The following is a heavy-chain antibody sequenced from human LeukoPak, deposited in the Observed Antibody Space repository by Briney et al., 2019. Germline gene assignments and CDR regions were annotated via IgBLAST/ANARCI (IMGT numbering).Heavy chain of an antibody. Sequence: PGGSLRLSCSASGFTVTHYAMRWVRQAPGKGLEYVSAVDANGRTTYYADSVKGRFTISRDDSKNTLYLHMSSLRPEDTAIYYCYCRYDLPAWGQGTLVTISS. CDR3: YCRYDLPA. D-gene: IGHD3-9*01. V-gene: IGHV3-64D*06. J-gene: IGHJ5*02. CDR2: VDANGRTT. CDR1: GFTVTHYA.